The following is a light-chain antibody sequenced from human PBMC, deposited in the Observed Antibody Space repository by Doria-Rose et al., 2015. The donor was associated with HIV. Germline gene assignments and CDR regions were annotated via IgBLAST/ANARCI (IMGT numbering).Light chain of an antibody. CDR1: QSTGSF. Sequence: DIRVTQSPSSLSASVGDRVTITCRASQSTGSFLNWYQQKPGKAPKLLIYAASSLQSGVPSRFSGSGSGTDFTLTISSLQPEDFATYFCQQSYSTPLTFGGGTKVEIK. CDR2: AAS. CDR3: QQSYSTPLT. V-gene: IGKV1-39*01. J-gene: IGKJ4*01.